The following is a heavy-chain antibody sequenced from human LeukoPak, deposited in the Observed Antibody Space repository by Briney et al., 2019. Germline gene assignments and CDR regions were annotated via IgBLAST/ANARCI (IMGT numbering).Heavy chain of an antibody. D-gene: IGHD2-15*01. CDR3: ARRYCSGGSCYSVDY. CDR1: GFTFSSYW. J-gene: IGHJ4*02. Sequence: GGSLTLSCAASGFTFSSYWLSWVRQAPGKGLEWVANINKDGSENYYVDSAKGRFTMSRDYARNSLYLQMNSLRAEDTAVYYCARRYCSGGSCYSVDYWGQGTLVTVSS. V-gene: IGHV3-7*01. CDR2: INKDGSEN.